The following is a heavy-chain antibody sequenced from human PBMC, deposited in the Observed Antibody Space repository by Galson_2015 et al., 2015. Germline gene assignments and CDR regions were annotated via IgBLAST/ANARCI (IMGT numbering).Heavy chain of an antibody. CDR3: ARSLQDYYDSRAFYY. CDR2: ISHDGSYK. Sequence: SLRLSCAASGLTFSSYYMHWVRQAPGKGLEWVAVISHDGSYKYYADSVKGRFTISRDNSKNTLYLQMNSLRAEDTAVYYCARSLQDYYDSRAFYYWGQGTLVTVSS. V-gene: IGHV3-30*03. D-gene: IGHD3-22*01. J-gene: IGHJ4*02. CDR1: GLTFSSYY.